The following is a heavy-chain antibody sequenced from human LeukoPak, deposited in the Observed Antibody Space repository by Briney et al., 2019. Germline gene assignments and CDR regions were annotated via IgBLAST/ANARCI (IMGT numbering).Heavy chain of an antibody. J-gene: IGHJ4*02. CDR1: RFNFNSFV. CDR3: AKDINSGYTYGQAPFDY. CDR2: ISTSSGYI. D-gene: IGHD5-18*01. V-gene: IGHV3-21*04. Sequence: GGSLRLSCAASRFNFNSFVVGWVRQPPGKGLEWVSSISTSSGYIFYADSLKGRVTISRDNAKNSLYLQMNSLRAEDTALYYCAKDINSGYTYGQAPFDYWGQGTLVTVSS.